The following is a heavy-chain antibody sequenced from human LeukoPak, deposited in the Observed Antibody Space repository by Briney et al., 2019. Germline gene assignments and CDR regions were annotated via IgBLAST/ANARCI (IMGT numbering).Heavy chain of an antibody. CDR3: VRGTGY. Sequence: PGGSLRLSCSVSGFTFSTYVMHWVRQAPGKGLEYVSAISSNGDNTYYAGSVKGRFTISRDNSKNTLYLQMSSQRADDTAVYYCVRGTGYWGQGPWSPSP. J-gene: IGHJ4*02. V-gene: IGHV3-64D*06. CDR2: ISSNGDNT. CDR1: GFTFSTYV.